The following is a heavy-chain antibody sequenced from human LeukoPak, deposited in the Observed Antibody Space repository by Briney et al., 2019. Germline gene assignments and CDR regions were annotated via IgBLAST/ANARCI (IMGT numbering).Heavy chain of an antibody. D-gene: IGHD1-26*01. CDR3: ARVETRSPSGSDFYWFDP. CDR1: GYTFTGYY. V-gene: IGHV1-2*02. CDR2: INPNSGGT. Sequence: ASVKVSCKASGYTFTGYYMHWVRQAPGQGLEWMGWINPNSGGTKYAQNFQGRVTMTRDTSISTAYMELSSLRSDDTAVYYCARVETRSPSGSDFYWFDPWGQGTLVTVSS. J-gene: IGHJ5*02.